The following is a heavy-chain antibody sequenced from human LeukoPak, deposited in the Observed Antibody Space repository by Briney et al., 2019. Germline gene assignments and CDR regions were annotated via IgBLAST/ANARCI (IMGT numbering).Heavy chain of an antibody. CDR1: GGSVGSGSYY. CDR2: IYYSGST. J-gene: IGHJ3*02. V-gene: IGHV4-61*01. CDR3: AREGGDHYGDYDAFDI. Sequence: SETLSLTCTVSGGSVGSGSYYWSWIRQPPGKGLEWIGYIYYSGSTNYNPSLKSRVTISVDTSKNQFSLKLSSVTAADTAVYYCAREGGDHYGDYDAFDIWGQGTMVTVSS. D-gene: IGHD4-17*01.